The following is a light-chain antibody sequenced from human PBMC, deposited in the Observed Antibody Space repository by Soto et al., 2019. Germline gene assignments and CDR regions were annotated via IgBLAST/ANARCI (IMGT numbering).Light chain of an antibody. V-gene: IGKV3-11*01. CDR1: QSVRSY. J-gene: IGKJ4*01. Sequence: NVLTQSPATLSLSPGERATLSCRASQSVRSYLAWYQQKPGQAPRLVIYNAFNRATGIPARFSGSGSGTDFTLTISSLEPEDFAVYYCQQGFNLPTFGGGTKVEIK. CDR3: QQGFNLPT. CDR2: NAF.